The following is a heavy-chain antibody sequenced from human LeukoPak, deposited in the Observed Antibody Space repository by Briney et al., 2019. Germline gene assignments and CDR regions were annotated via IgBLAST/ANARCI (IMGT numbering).Heavy chain of an antibody. D-gene: IGHD3-10*01. V-gene: IGHV4-59*08. Sequence: SETLSLTCTVSGASISSYYWGWIRQPPGKGLEWIGSIYYSGNTNYNPALKSRVTISVDTSKNQFSLKLSSVTAADTAVYYCARQGGGRVGSWFDPWGQGALVTVSS. CDR2: IYYSGNT. J-gene: IGHJ5*02. CDR3: ARQGGGRVGSWFDP. CDR1: GASISSYY.